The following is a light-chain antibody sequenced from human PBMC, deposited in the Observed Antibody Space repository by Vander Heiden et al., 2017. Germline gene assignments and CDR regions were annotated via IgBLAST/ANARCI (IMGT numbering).Light chain of an antibody. Sequence: SVLTQPPSASGTPGQRVTISRSGSSSNIGSNTVNWYQQLPGTAPKLLIYSNNQRPSGVPDRFSGSKSGTSASLAISGLQSEDEADYYCAAWDDSLNGVVFGGGTKLT. J-gene: IGLJ2*01. CDR3: AAWDDSLNGVV. CDR1: SSNIGSNT. V-gene: IGLV1-44*01. CDR2: SNN.